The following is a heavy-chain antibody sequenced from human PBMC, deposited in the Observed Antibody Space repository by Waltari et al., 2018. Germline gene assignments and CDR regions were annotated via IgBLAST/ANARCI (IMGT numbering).Heavy chain of an antibody. CDR1: GGTFSSYA. Sequence: QVQLVQSGAEVKKPGSSVKVSCKASGGTFSSYAISWVRQAPGQGLEWMGGIIPIVGTANYAQKVQGRVTMTADEATSTAYMELSSLRSEDTAVYYCARGRGVVPLDYYGMDVWGQGTTVTVSS. V-gene: IGHV1-69*01. CDR3: ARGRGVVPLDYYGMDV. CDR2: IIPIVGTA. J-gene: IGHJ6*02. D-gene: IGHD2-2*01.